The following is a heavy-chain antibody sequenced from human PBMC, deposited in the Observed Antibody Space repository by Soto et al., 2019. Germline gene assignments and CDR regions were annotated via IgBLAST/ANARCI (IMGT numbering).Heavy chain of an antibody. D-gene: IGHD2-15*01. CDR3: ARGGNIVVGVADYGMAV. Sequence: QVQLVQSGAEVKKPGASVKLSCKASGYTFSSFAMHWVRPAPGQGLEWVGWINAGNGNTKSSQKFRDRLTITRDTSASTVYMDLRSMTSEDTAVYYCARGGNIVVGVADYGMAVWCQGTTVTVSS. CDR1: GYTFSSFA. CDR2: INAGNGNT. V-gene: IGHV1-3*01. J-gene: IGHJ6*02.